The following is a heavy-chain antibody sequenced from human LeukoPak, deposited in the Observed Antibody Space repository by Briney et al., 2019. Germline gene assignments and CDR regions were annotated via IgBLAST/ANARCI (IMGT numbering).Heavy chain of an antibody. J-gene: IGHJ4*02. CDR3: ARHWLVGGWYYFDY. D-gene: IGHD1-26*01. V-gene: IGHV4-59*08. Sequence: SEALSLTCTVSGGSISSYYWSWIRQPPGKGLEWIGYIYYSGSTNYNPSLKSRVTISVDTSKNQFSLKLSSVTAADTAVYYCARHWLVGGWYYFDYWGQGTLVTVSS. CDR2: IYYSGST. CDR1: GGSISSYY.